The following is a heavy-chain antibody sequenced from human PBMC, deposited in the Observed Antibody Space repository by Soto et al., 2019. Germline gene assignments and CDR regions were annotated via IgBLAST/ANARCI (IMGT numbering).Heavy chain of an antibody. D-gene: IGHD5-12*01. CDR1: GFTFSSYS. J-gene: IGHJ4*02. CDR2: ISSSSSTI. Sequence: EVQLVESGGSLVQPGGSLRLSCAASGFTFSSYSMNWVRQAPGKGLEWVSYISSSSSTIYYADSVKGRFTISRDNAKNSLYLQMNSLRAEDTAVYYCASQSSEWLLFASWGQGTLVTVSS. CDR3: ASQSSEWLLFAS. V-gene: IGHV3-48*01.